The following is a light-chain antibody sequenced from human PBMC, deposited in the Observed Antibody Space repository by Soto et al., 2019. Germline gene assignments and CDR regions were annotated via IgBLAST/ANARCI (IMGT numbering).Light chain of an antibody. CDR1: QGIKNW. J-gene: IGKJ5*01. CDR2: TGS. V-gene: IGKV1-12*01. CDR3: QQAASFPIT. Sequence: DMQMTQSPSYLSASVGDSVTIXXRASQGIKNWLAWYQQKPGKAPNLXIYTGSSLQSGVPSRFSGSGSGTDFTLTINSLQPEDFATYYCQQAASFPITFGQGTRLEIK.